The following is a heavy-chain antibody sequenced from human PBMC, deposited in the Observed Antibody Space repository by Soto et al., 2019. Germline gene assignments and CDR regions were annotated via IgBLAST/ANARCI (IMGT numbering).Heavy chain of an antibody. J-gene: IGHJ6*02. CDR2: IYPGDSDT. CDR3: ARPRYDFWSGYYPGDYGMDV. V-gene: IGHV5-51*01. D-gene: IGHD3-3*01. Sequence: GESLKISCKGSGYSFTSYWIGWVRQMPGKGLEWMGIIYPGDSDTRYSPSFQGQVTISADKSISTAYLQWSSLKASDTAMYYCARPRYDFWSGYYPGDYGMDVWGQGTTVTVSS. CDR1: GYSFTSYW.